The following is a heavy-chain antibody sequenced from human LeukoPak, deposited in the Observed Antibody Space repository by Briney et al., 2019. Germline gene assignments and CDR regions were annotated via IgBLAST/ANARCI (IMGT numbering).Heavy chain of an antibody. CDR2: IYYSGST. J-gene: IGHJ4*02. CDR3: AGVWRDNRKFDY. D-gene: IGHD1-14*01. Sequence: SETLSLTCTVSGGSISSGDYYWSWIRQPPGKGLEWIGYIYYSGSTYYNPSLKSRVTISVDTSKNQFSLKLSSVTAADTAVYYCAGVWRDNRKFDYWGQGTLVTVSS. CDR1: GGSISSGDYY. V-gene: IGHV4-30-4*01.